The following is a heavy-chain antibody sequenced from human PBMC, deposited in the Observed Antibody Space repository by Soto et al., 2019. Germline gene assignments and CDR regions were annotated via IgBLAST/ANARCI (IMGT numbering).Heavy chain of an antibody. J-gene: IGHJ5*02. V-gene: IGHV4-4*07. CDR2: VYSSGGT. CDR1: GGSMSSYY. D-gene: IGHD3-3*01. CDR3: ARGQRFSDWFDP. Sequence: PSETLSLTCTVSGGSMSSYYWTWIRQPAGKGLEWIGRVYSSGGTHYSPSLKSRVTISLDTSKSQFSLRLLSVTDADTAVYFCARGQRFSDWFDPWGQGTLVTVSS.